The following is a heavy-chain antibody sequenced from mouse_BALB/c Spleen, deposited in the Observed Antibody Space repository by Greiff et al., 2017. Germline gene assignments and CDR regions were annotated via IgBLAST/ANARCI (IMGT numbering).Heavy chain of an antibody. J-gene: IGHJ4*01. CDR2: IRNKANGYTT. CDR3: ARPYGNHYAMDY. Sequence: EVQLVESGGGLVQPGGSLRLSCATSGFTFTDYYMSWVRQPPGKALEWLGFIRNKANGYTTEYSASVKGRFTISRDNSQSILYLQMNTLRAEDSATYYCARPYGNHYAMDYWGQGTSVTVSS. V-gene: IGHV7-3*02. D-gene: IGHD2-1*01. CDR1: GFTFTDYY.